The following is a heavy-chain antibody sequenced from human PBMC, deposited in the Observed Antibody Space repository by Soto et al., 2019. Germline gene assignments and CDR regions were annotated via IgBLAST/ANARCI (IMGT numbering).Heavy chain of an antibody. CDR3: ARYYFDSSGYSNWFDP. J-gene: IGHJ5*02. Sequence: SETLSLTCAVSGGSTTSGAYYWTWIRQHPGKGLEWIAYIHYSGRTYYNPSLKSRVTISVDTSNNQFSLKLSSVTAADTAVYYCARYYFDSSGYSNWFDPWGQGTLVTVSS. CDR2: IHYSGRT. V-gene: IGHV4-31*11. D-gene: IGHD3-22*01. CDR1: GGSTTSGAYY.